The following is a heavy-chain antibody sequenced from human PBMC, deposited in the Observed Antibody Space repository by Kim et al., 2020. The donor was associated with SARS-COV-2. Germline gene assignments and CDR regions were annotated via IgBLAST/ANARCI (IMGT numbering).Heavy chain of an antibody. Sequence: ASVKVSCKASGYTFTSYGISWVRQAPGQGLEWMGWISAYNGNTNYAQKLQGRVTMTTDTSTSTAYMELRSLRSDDTAVYYCARDLEDGYSYGPSGYWGQGTLVTVSS. V-gene: IGHV1-18*01. CDR3: ARDLEDGYSYGPSGY. CDR2: ISAYNGNT. J-gene: IGHJ4*02. CDR1: GYTFTSYG. D-gene: IGHD5-18*01.